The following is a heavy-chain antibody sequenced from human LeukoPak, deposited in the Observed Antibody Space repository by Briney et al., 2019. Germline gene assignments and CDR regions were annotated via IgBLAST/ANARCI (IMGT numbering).Heavy chain of an antibody. CDR1: GFTFSSYG. Sequence: PGGSLRLSCAASGFTFSSYGMHWVRQAPGKGLEWVAFIRYDGSNKYYADSVKGRFTISRDNSKNTLYLQMNSLRAEDTAVYYCAKDAVSRSFSIDSPEYFDYWGQGTLVTVSS. CDR2: IRYDGSNK. D-gene: IGHD6-13*01. J-gene: IGHJ4*02. CDR3: AKDAVSRSFSIDSPEYFDY. V-gene: IGHV3-30*02.